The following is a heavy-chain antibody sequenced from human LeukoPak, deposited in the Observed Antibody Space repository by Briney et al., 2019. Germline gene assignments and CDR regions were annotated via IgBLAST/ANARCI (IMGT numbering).Heavy chain of an antibody. CDR2: IYHSGST. CDR3: ASPSGVAAAGTLDY. V-gene: IGHV4-39*07. J-gene: IGHJ4*02. D-gene: IGHD6-13*01. CDR1: GGSISSSSYY. Sequence: PSETLSLTCTVSGGSISSSSYYWGWIRQPPGKGLEWIGEIYHSGSTNYNPSLKSRVTISVDKSKNQFSLKLSSVTAADTAVYYCASPSGVAAAGTLDYWGQGTLVTVSS.